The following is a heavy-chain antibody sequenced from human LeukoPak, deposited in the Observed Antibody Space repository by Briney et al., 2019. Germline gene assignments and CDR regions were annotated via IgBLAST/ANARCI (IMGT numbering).Heavy chain of an antibody. J-gene: IGHJ4*02. CDR1: GFTFTYYA. D-gene: IGHD3-10*01. CDR3: TSLSDAIESRGTGNF. CDR2: ISGSGANT. Sequence: GGSLRLSCAASGFTFTYYALSWVRQAPGKGLEWVSVISGSGANTHYTDPVKGRFTISRDNSKNTLYLQMNSLRAEDTAVYYCTSLSDAIESRGTGNFWGQGTLVTVSS. V-gene: IGHV3-23*01.